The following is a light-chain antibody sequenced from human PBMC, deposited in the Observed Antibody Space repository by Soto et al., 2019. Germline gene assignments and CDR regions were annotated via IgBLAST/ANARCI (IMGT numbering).Light chain of an antibody. CDR1: QSVGSN. CDR2: DAS. CDR3: QQYNNWPRT. J-gene: IGKJ1*01. V-gene: IGKV3-15*01. Sequence: EIVMTQSPATLSVSPGERATLSCRASQSVGSNLAWYQQKPGQAPRLLIYDASTRATGVPARFSGSGPGTEFTLTISSLQSEDFAVYYCQQYNNWPRTFGQGTRVEI.